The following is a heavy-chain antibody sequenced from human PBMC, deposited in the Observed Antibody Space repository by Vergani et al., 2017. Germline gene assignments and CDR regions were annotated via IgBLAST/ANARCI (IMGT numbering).Heavy chain of an antibody. J-gene: IGHJ6*02. CDR3: AKASPRNSVDDYLYYYRAMDV. V-gene: IGHV3-23*01. CDR1: GFTFNHYA. Sequence: EVQLLESGGDLVQPGGSLRLPCAASGFTFNHYAMNWVRQAPGKGLEWVAGISGSGCSTYYAGPVKGRFTISRDSSKNTLYLQMNSLSAGDTAVYYCAKASPRNSVDDYLYYYRAMDVWGQGTTVTVSS. CDR2: ISGSGCST. D-gene: IGHD5/OR15-5a*01.